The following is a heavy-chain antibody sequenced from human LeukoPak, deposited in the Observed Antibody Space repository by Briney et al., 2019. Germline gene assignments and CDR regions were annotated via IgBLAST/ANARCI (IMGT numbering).Heavy chain of an antibody. CDR1: GGSFSSSSYY. Sequence: PSETLSLTCTVSGGSFSSSSYYWGWIRQPPGTGLEWIGSIYYSGSTYYNPSLKSRVTISVDTSKNQFSLKLSSVTAADTAVYYCARLGVSSWYIDYWGQGTLVTVSS. CDR2: IYYSGST. D-gene: IGHD6-13*01. J-gene: IGHJ4*02. CDR3: ARLGVSSWYIDY. V-gene: IGHV4-39*01.